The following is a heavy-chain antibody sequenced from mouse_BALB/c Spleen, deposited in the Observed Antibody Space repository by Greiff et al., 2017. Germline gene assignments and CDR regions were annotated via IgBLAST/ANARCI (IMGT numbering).Heavy chain of an antibody. V-gene: IGHV3-2*02. Sequence: EVMLVESGPGLVKPSQSLSLTCTVTGYSITSDYAWNWIRQFPGNKLEWMGYISYSGSTSYNPSLKSRISITRDTSKNQFFLQLNSVTTEDTATYYCARGEHYYGPFGYWGQGTLVTVSA. J-gene: IGHJ3*01. D-gene: IGHD1-2*01. CDR3: ARGEHYYGPFGY. CDR2: ISYSGST. CDR1: GYSITSDYA.